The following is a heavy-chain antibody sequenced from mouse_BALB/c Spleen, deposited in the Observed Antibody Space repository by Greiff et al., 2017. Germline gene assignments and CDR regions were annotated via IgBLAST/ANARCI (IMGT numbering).Heavy chain of an antibody. CDR3: TREGETGTRAMDY. CDR2: ISSGGSYT. CDR1: GFTFSSYT. Sequence: EVKLMESGGGLVKPGGSLKLSCAASGFTFSSYTMSWVRQTPEKRLEWVATISSGGSYTYYPDSVKGRFTISRDNAKNTLYLQMSSLKSEDTAMYYCTREGETGTRAMDYWGQGTSVTVSS. J-gene: IGHJ4*01. D-gene: IGHD4-1*01. V-gene: IGHV5-6-4*01.